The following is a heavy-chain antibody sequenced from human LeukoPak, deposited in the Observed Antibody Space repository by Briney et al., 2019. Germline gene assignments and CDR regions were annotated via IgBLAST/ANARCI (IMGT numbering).Heavy chain of an antibody. CDR2: ISYGGSNK. J-gene: IGHJ4*02. V-gene: IGHV3-30*04. CDR1: RFTCSSYA. CDR3: AKEARGYYHDSSGYYYDY. Sequence: GGSLRLSCAASRFTCSSYAMQWVRQAPGKGREWVAVISYGGSNKDYADSVKGRFTISRNNTKNTLYLQMNSLRAEDTAVYYCAKEARGYYHDSSGYYYDYWGQGTLVTVSS. D-gene: IGHD3-22*01.